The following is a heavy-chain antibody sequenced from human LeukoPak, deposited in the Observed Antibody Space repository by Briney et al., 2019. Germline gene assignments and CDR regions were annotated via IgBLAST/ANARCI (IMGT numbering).Heavy chain of an antibody. CDR1: GFTISNNY. V-gene: IGHV3-66*01. CDR2: IHSGGTT. CDR3: TKDPGYGLGIDFGDF. Sequence: GGSLRLSCAASGFTISNNYMSWVRQAPGRGPEWVSVIHSGGTTHYADSVKGRFTISRDNSNNTLFLQMDSLRADDTAVYHCTKDPGYGLGIDFGDFWGQGIPVTVSS. J-gene: IGHJ4*02. D-gene: IGHD3-10*01.